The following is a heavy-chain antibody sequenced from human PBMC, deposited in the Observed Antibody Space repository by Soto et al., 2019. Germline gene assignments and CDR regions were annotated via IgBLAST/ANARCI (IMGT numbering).Heavy chain of an antibody. Sequence: GASVKVSCKASGYTFNSYGISWVRQAPGQGLEWMGWISAYNGNTNYAQKPQGRVTMTTDTSTSTAYMELRSLRSDDTAVYYCARDRLPLTWHLDEWGKGTLVRVTS. CDR1: GYTFNSYG. CDR2: ISAYNGNT. V-gene: IGHV1-18*01. CDR3: ARDRLPLTWHLDE. J-gene: IGHJ4*02. D-gene: IGHD4-17*01.